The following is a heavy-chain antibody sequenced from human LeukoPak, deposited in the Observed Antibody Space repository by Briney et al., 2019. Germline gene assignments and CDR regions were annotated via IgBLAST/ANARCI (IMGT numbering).Heavy chain of an antibody. CDR2: ISGSGGST. D-gene: IGHD1-26*01. CDR1: GFTFSSHA. Sequence: GGSLRLSCAASGFTFSSHAMTWVRQAPGKGVEWVSAISGSGGSTYYADSVKGRCTISRDNSKNTLYLQMNSLRAEDTAVYYCARMGATVAYYYYYMDVWGKGTTVTISS. CDR3: ARMGATVAYYYYYMDV. V-gene: IGHV3-23*01. J-gene: IGHJ6*03.